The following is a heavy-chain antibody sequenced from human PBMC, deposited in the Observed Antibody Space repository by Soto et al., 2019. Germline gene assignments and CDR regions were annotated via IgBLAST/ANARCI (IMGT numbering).Heavy chain of an antibody. J-gene: IGHJ6*02. D-gene: IGHD6-19*01. CDR1: GGNPSNSA. V-gene: IGHV1-69*01. CDR2: IIPVFGII. Sequence: QVHLLMQSGAEVKKPGSSVKVSCKASGGNPSNSAISWVRQAPGQGLEWMGGIIPVFGIISYAQNFQGRVTITADESTTTAYMELSSLRVEDTAVYFCAGGRIVVAGSSAYYGMDVRGQGTAVTLSS. CDR3: AGGRIVVAGSSAYYGMDV.